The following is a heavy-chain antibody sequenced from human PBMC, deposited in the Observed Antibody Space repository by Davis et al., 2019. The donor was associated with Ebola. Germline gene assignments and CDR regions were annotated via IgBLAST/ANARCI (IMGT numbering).Heavy chain of an antibody. Sequence: SVKVSCKASGGTFSSYAISWVRQAPGQGLEWMGGIIPIFGTANYAQKFQGRVTITADKSTSTAYMELSSLRSGDTAVYYCARDSGDYVGGVDYWGQGTLVTVSS. D-gene: IGHD4-17*01. CDR1: GGTFSSYA. V-gene: IGHV1-69*06. J-gene: IGHJ4*02. CDR3: ARDSGDYVGGVDY. CDR2: IIPIFGTA.